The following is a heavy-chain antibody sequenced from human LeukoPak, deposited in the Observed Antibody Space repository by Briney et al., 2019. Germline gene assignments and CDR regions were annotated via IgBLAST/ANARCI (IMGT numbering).Heavy chain of an antibody. Sequence: SVKVSCKASGGTFSSYAISWVRQAPGQGLEWMGGIIPIFGTANYAQKFQGRVTITADESTSAAYMELSSLRSEDTAVYYCARNYDFWSGSNWFDPWGQGTLVTVSS. V-gene: IGHV1-69*01. D-gene: IGHD3-3*01. CDR1: GGTFSSYA. CDR2: IIPIFGTA. CDR3: ARNYDFWSGSNWFDP. J-gene: IGHJ5*02.